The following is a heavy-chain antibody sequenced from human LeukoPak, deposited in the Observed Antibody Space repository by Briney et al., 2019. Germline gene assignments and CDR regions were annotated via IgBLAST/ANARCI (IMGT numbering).Heavy chain of an antibody. D-gene: IGHD2-21*01. CDR2: IYPGDSDT. V-gene: IGHV5-51*01. CDR1: GYSFTTYW. CDR3: AAIASAGGRVY. J-gene: IGHJ4*02. Sequence: GESLKISCKGFGYSFTTYWIGWVRQMPGKGLEWMGIIYPGDSDTRYSPSFQGQFTISADKSVSTAYLQWSNLEASDTAMYYCAAIASAGGRVYLGQGTQVTVSS.